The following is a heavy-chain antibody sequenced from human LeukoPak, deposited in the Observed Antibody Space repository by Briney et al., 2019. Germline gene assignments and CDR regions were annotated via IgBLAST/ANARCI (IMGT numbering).Heavy chain of an antibody. V-gene: IGHV1-2*02. J-gene: IGHJ5*02. CDR3: ARGGSGSYFSWLDP. CDR2: INPNSGGT. D-gene: IGHD3-10*01. CDR1: GYTFTGSY. Sequence: ASVKVSCKASGYTFTGSYIHWVRHAPGQGLECVGWINPNSGGTSYAQKFQGRVNMTRDTSISTAYMELSRLRSDDTAVYYCARGGSGSYFSWLDPWGQGTLVTVSS.